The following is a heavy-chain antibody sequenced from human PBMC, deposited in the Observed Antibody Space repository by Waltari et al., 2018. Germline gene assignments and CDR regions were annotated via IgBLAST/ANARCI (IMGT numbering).Heavy chain of an antibody. CDR1: GGSFSGYY. CDR2: INHSGST. Sequence: QVQLQQWGAGLLKPSETLSLTCAVYGGSFSGYYWSWIRQPPGKGLEWIGEINHSGSTNYNPSLKSRVTISVDTSKNQFSLKLSSVTAADTAVYYCAKAIVLDILTGFPLYYYYGMDVWGQGTTVTVSS. CDR3: AKAIVLDILTGFPLYYYYGMDV. V-gene: IGHV4-34*01. J-gene: IGHJ6*02. D-gene: IGHD3-9*01.